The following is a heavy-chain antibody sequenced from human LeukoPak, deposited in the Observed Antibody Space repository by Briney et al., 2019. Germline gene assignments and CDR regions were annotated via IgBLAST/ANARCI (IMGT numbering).Heavy chain of an antibody. Sequence: SVKVSCKASGGTFSSYTISWVRQAPGQGLEWVGRIIPIRGIANYAQKFQGRVTITADKSTSTAYMEQSRLRSEDTAVYYGARERLGYCSSTSCYLDLYYFDYWGQGTLVTVSS. CDR1: GGTFSSYT. D-gene: IGHD2-2*01. J-gene: IGHJ4*02. CDR3: ARERLGYCSSTSCYLDLYYFDY. V-gene: IGHV1-69*04. CDR2: IIPIRGIA.